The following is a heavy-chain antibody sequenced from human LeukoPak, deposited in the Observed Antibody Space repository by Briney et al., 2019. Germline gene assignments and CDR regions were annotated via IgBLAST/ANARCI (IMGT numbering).Heavy chain of an antibody. D-gene: IGHD2-2*02. CDR1: GGTFSSYA. CDR3: ASTAPGYCSSTSCYTGRPYYYYGMDV. V-gene: IGHV1-69*04. J-gene: IGHJ6*02. CDR2: IIPILGIA. Sequence: GASVKVSCKASGGTFSSYAISWVRQAPGQGLEWTGRIIPILGIANYAQKFQGRVTITADKSTSTAYMELSSLRSEDTAVYYCASTAPGYCSSTSCYTGRPYYYYGMDVWGQGTTVTVSS.